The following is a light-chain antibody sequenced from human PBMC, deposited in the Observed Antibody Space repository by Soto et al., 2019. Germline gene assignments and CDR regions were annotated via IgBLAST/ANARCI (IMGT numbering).Light chain of an antibody. Sequence: DIQMTQYPSILSPCVRDRVITTCLASQTISSWLAWYQQKPGKAPKLLIYAASSLQSGVPSRFSGSGSGTDFTLTISSLQPEDFATYYCQQSYSTPVTFGRGTRLEIK. CDR2: AAS. V-gene: IGKV1-39*01. CDR1: QTISSW. CDR3: QQSYSTPVT. J-gene: IGKJ5*01.